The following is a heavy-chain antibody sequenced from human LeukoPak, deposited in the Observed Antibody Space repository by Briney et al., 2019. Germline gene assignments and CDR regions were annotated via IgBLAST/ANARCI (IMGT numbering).Heavy chain of an antibody. CDR2: ISSSSSTI. CDR1: GFTFSSYE. CDR3: TTTMITFGGVIVPHAFDI. V-gene: IGHV3-48*01. D-gene: IGHD3-16*02. Sequence: GGSLRLSCAASGFTFSSYEMNWVRQAPGKGLEWVSYISSSSSTIYYADSVKGRFTISRDNAKNSLYLQMNSLKTEDTAVYYCTTTMITFGGVIVPHAFDIWGQGTMVTVSS. J-gene: IGHJ3*02.